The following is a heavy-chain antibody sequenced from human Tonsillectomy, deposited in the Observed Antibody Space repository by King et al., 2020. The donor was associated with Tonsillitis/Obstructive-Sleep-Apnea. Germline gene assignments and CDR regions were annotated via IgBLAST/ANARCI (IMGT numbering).Heavy chain of an antibody. V-gene: IGHV3-30*18. J-gene: IGHJ3*02. CDR3: AKPRGGVVTRDAYDI. CDR2: TSYDGSNM. D-gene: IGHD4-23*01. CDR1: GFSFSSYA. Sequence: QLVQSGGGVVQPGWSLRLSCAASGFSFSSYAMHWVLQAPGKGLEWGAVTSYDGSNMYYANSVKGRFTISRDNSKNTLYLQMNSLRVEDTAVYYCAKPRGGVVTRDAYDIWGQGTMVTVSS.